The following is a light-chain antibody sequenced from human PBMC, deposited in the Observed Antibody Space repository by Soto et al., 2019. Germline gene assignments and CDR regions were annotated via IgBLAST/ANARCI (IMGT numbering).Light chain of an antibody. CDR2: DTS. Sequence: SPGTLSLSPGKRATLSCRASQSVSNFLAWYQQKPGQAPRLLIYDTSNRATGIPARFSGSGSGTDFTLTINNLDPEDFAVYYCQQRSNWPITFGQGTRLEIK. CDR1: QSVSNF. J-gene: IGKJ5*01. CDR3: QQRSNWPIT. V-gene: IGKV3-11*01.